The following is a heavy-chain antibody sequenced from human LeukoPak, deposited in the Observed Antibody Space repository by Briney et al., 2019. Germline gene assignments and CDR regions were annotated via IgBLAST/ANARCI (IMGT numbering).Heavy chain of an antibody. Sequence: PSETLSLTCTVSGDSITSVGYYWIWLRQPAGKRLEWIGRIYKSGGTNYNPSLKSRVTISVDTSKNQFSLKLSSVTAADTAVYYCARDRVGSGFDPWGQGTLVTVSS. V-gene: IGHV4-61*10. CDR2: IYKSGGT. CDR1: GDSITSVGYY. CDR3: ARDRVGSGFDP. J-gene: IGHJ5*02. D-gene: IGHD1-26*01.